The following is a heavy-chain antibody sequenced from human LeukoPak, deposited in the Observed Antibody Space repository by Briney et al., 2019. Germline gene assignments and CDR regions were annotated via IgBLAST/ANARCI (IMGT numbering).Heavy chain of an antibody. D-gene: IGHD2-15*01. CDR1: GFTFSNSW. Sequence: PGGSLRLSCAASGFTFSNSWMSWVRQAPGKGLEWIGYIYYSGSTNYNPSLKSRVTISVDTSKNQFSLRLSSVTAADTAVYYCAREAPPDCSGGSCYGTPLDYWGQGTLVTVSS. CDR2: IYYSGST. J-gene: IGHJ4*02. V-gene: IGHV4-59*01. CDR3: AREAPPDCSGGSCYGTPLDY.